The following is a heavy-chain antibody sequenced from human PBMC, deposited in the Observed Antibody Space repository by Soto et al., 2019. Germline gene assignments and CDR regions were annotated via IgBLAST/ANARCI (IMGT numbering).Heavy chain of an antibody. CDR1: GFSFSYYA. D-gene: IGHD3-22*01. V-gene: IGHV3-30*18. J-gene: IGHJ5*02. CDR2: ISYDANTK. CDR3: AKDAGYYDTSGYYYDH. Sequence: QVQLVESGGGVVQPGRSLRLSCAASGFSFSYYAMHWVRQSPGKGLEWVAVISYDANTKYYADSVKGRFTISRDNSKNTLFLQMNSLRAEDTAVYYCAKDAGYYDTSGYYYDHWGQGTLVTVSS.